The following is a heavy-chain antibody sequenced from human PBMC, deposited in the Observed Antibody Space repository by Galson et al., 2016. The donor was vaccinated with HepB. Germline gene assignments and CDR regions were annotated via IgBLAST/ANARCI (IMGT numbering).Heavy chain of an antibody. J-gene: IGHJ5*02. CDR3: AADGSQFDSSTALYAHWLHP. D-gene: IGHD2-21*02. Sequence: SETLSLTCTVSGGSVNSPFYDWTWIRQPPGKTLEWIGHVSHTGGVKYNPSLKGRVIISVDTSKNQFSLALTSVTAADTAVYYGAADGSQFDSSTALYAHWLHPWGQGTLVSVSS. CDR1: GGSVNSPFYD. CDR2: VSHTGGV. V-gene: IGHV4-61*01.